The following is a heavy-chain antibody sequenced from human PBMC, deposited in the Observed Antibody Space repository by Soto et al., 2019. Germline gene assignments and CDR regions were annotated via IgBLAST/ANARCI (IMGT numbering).Heavy chain of an antibody. D-gene: IGHD1-1*01. CDR3: SREAGRYYYYAMDV. J-gene: IGHJ6*02. Sequence: SQTLSLTCAISGDSVSSNNAAWNWIRQSPSRGLEWLGRTYYRSKWYNDYAVSVKSRITINPDTSKNQFSLQLNPVTPEDTAVYYCSREAGRYYYYAMDVWGQGTTVTVSS. V-gene: IGHV6-1*01. CDR2: TYYRSKWYN. CDR1: GDSVSSNNAA.